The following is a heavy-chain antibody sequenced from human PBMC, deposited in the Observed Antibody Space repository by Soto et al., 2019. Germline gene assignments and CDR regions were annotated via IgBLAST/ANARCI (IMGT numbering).Heavy chain of an antibody. J-gene: IGHJ4*02. CDR3: ARETGTTISDY. CDR2: IYHSGST. Sequence: SKTLSLTCAVSGYSISSGYYWGWIRQPPGKGLEWIGSIYHSGSTYYNPSLKSRVTISVDTSKNQFSLKLSSVTAADTAVYYCARETGTTISDYWGQGTLVTVSS. V-gene: IGHV4-38-2*02. CDR1: GYSISSGYY. D-gene: IGHD1-1*01.